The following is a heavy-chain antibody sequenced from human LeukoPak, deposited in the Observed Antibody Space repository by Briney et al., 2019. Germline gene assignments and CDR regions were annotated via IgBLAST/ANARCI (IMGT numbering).Heavy chain of an antibody. CDR3: AKIRCACDSGLDY. Sequence: GGSLRLSCAASGFTFSSYAMNWVRQAPGKGLEWVSCIGGSGGITYYADSVKGRFTISRDNSKNTLYLQMNSLRAGDMAVYDCAKIRCACDSGLDYWGQGTLVTVSS. D-gene: IGHD2-21*01. CDR2: IGGSGGIT. V-gene: IGHV3-23*01. J-gene: IGHJ4*02. CDR1: GFTFSSYA.